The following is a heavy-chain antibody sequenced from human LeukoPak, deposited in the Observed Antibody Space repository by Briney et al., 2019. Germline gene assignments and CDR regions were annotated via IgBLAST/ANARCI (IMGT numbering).Heavy chain of an antibody. CDR1: GFTFSSYN. J-gene: IGHJ3*02. D-gene: IGHD6-19*01. CDR3: ARDLAVAGTGAFDI. Sequence: GGSLRLSCAASGFTFSSYNMNWVRQTPGQGLEWVSSITSGSSYIYYADSVKGRFTISRDNAKNSLYLQMNSLRAEDTAVYYCARDLAVAGTGAFDIWGQGTMVTVSS. CDR2: ITSGSSYI. V-gene: IGHV3-21*01.